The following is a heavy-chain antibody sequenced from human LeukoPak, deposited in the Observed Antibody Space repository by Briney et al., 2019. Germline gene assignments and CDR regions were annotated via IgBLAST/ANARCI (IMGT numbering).Heavy chain of an antibody. J-gene: IGHJ6*03. CDR1: GGTFSDYS. V-gene: IGHV1-69*13. CDR3: ATNPYCKSSTCYAHYYYHSYMDV. Sequence: SVKVSCKTSGGTFSDYSITWVRQAPGQGLQWMGGVIPTFGTANYAQKFQGRVIITADESTSTAYMELSSLRSEDTAVYYCATNPYCKSSTCYAHYYYHSYMDVWGKGTTVIVSS. D-gene: IGHD2/OR15-2a*01. CDR2: VIPTFGTA.